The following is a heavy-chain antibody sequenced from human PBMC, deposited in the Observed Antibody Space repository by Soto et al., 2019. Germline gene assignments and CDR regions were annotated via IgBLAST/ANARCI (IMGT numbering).Heavy chain of an antibody. CDR2: ISGSGGDT. D-gene: IGHD3-3*01. CDR1: GFTFTIYA. V-gene: IGHV3-23*01. CDR3: AKHDFWTLYKYGLDF. Sequence: VRLSCSASGFTFTIYAMSWVRQAPGKGLEWGSGISGSGGDTKSADSVKGRFTISRDNFKNMLYLQMNTLRAEDTAVYYCAKHDFWTLYKYGLDFWGQGTLVTVSS. J-gene: IGHJ4*02.